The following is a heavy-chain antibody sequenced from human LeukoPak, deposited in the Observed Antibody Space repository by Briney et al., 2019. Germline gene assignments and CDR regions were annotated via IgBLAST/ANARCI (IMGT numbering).Heavy chain of an antibody. D-gene: IGHD3-10*01. CDR3: ARLPGWFREFKISYWFDP. Sequence: SETLSLTCTVSGGSISSSSYYWGWIRQPPGKGLACIGSIYYSGSTYYNPSLKIRVTISVDTSKNQFSLKLSSVPAADTAVYYCARLPGWFREFKISYWFDPWGQGTLVTVSS. J-gene: IGHJ5*02. CDR1: GGSISSSSYY. CDR2: IYYSGST. V-gene: IGHV4-39*01.